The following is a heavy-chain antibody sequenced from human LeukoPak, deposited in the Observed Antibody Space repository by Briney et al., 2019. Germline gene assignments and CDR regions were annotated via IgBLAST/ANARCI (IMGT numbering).Heavy chain of an antibody. Sequence: GGSLRLSCAASGFTFTTYWMSWVRQAPGRGLEWVANIKQDGTEKYYVDSVKGRFTISRDNAKNSLYLQMNSLRVEDTAVYYCARSSILPDYWGQGTLVTVSS. CDR3: ARSSILPDY. D-gene: IGHD3-3*01. CDR1: GFTFTTYW. V-gene: IGHV3-7*01. J-gene: IGHJ4*02. CDR2: IKQDGTEK.